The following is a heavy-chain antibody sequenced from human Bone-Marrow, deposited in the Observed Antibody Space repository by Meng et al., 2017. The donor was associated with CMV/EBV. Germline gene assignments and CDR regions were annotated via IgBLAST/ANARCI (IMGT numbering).Heavy chain of an antibody. J-gene: IGHJ4*02. D-gene: IGHD3-3*01. Sequence: GESLKISCAASGFNFSSYSMNWVRQAPGKGLEWVSHIRWDGGSTYYADSVKGRLTISRDNSKNSQYLQMNSLRTEDTALYYCAKDFSLRFLEWLPQYWGQGTLVTVSS. CDR2: IRWDGGST. V-gene: IGHV3-43*01. CDR3: AKDFSLRFLEWLPQY. CDR1: GFNFSSYS.